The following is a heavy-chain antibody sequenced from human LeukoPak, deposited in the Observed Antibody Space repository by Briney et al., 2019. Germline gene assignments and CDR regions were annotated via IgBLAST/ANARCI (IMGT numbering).Heavy chain of an antibody. Sequence: ASVKVSCKASGYTFTGYYMHWVRQAPGQGLEWTGWINPNSGGTNYAQKFQGRVTMTRDTSISTAYMELSRLRSDDTAVYYCAREGVDCSSTSCYILLPWGQGTLVTVSS. D-gene: IGHD2-2*02. J-gene: IGHJ5*02. V-gene: IGHV1-2*02. CDR1: GYTFTGYY. CDR3: AREGVDCSSTSCYILLP. CDR2: INPNSGGT.